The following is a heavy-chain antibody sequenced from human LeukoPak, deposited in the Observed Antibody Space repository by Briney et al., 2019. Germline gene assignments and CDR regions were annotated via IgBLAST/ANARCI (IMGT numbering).Heavy chain of an antibody. J-gene: IGHJ4*02. Sequence: GGSLRLSCAASGFTFSDYYMAWIRQAPGKGLEWISYITSNSYSMYYADSVEGRFTISRDNAEGSVFLQMDGPRVEDTAVYYCATEVDRSFDHWGQGVLVTVSS. CDR2: ITSNSYSM. V-gene: IGHV3-11*01. CDR1: GFTFSDYY. CDR3: ATEVDRSFDH. D-gene: IGHD2-15*01.